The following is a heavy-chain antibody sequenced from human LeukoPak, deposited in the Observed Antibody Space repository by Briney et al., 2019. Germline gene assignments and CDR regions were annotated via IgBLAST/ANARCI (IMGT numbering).Heavy chain of an antibody. D-gene: IGHD6-13*01. CDR1: GFTFSSFA. V-gene: IGHV3-23*01. Sequence: PGGSLRLSCAASGFTFSSFAMSWVRQAPGQGLEWVSAISDNSGNTYYADSVKGRFTISRDNAKNSLYLQMNSLRAEDTAVYYCARGRYSSSWYYFDYWGQGTLVTVSS. CDR3: ARGRYSSSWYYFDY. J-gene: IGHJ4*02. CDR2: ISDNSGNT.